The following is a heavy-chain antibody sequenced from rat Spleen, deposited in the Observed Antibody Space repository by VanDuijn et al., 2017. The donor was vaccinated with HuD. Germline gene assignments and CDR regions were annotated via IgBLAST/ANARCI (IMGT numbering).Heavy chain of an antibody. CDR3: TGPFDY. CDR2: ITNAGSRT. CDR1: GFTFNSFW. J-gene: IGHJ2*01. Sequence: EVQLVESGGGLVQPGGSLKLSCVASGFTFNSFWMTWIRQAPGKGLECVASITNAGSRTYYPDSLKGRFTISRDNAKNTLYLQMNSLRSEDTATYYCTGPFDYWGQGVMVAVSS. V-gene: IGHV5-31*01.